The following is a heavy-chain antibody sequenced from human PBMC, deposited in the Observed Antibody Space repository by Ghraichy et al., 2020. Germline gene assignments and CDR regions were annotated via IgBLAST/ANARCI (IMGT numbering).Heavy chain of an antibody. D-gene: IGHD3-22*01. V-gene: IGHV4-30-2*01. J-gene: IGHJ3*01. Sequence: SETLSLTCAVSGGSISSGSFSWSWIRQPPGKGLEWIGYIYQSGATYYNPSLKSRVTISLDDSKNQFSLKLSSVTAADTAVYYCARAPYDDDGFYDDGFDVWGQGIMFTVPS. CDR3: ARAPYDDDGFYDDGFDV. CDR2: IYQSGAT. CDR1: GGSISSGSFS.